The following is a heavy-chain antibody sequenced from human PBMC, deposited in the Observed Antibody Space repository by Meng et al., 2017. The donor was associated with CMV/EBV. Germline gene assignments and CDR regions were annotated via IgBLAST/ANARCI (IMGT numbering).Heavy chain of an antibody. V-gene: IGHV3-30*03. CDR2: ISYDGSNK. CDR3: ARTNGYLPSYFDY. D-gene: IGHD5-24*01. J-gene: IGHJ4*02. CDR1: GFTFRSDG. Sequence: AASGFTFRSDGMHWVRQAPGKGLGWVAVISYDGSNKYYADSVKGRFTISRDNSKNRLYLQMNSLRAEDTAMYYCARTNGYLPSYFDYWGQGTLVTVSS.